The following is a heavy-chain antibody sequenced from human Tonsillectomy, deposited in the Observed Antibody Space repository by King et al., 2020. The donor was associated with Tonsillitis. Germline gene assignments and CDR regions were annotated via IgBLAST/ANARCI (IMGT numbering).Heavy chain of an antibody. CDR2: IYTSGST. CDR1: GDSIRSHF. Sequence: VQLQESGPGLVKPSETLSLTCTVSGDSIRSHFWSWIRQPAGKGLEWIGRIYTSGSTTYNPSLKSRVTMSVDTSKNHFSLKMTSVTAADTAMYYCARDEVVPAAFSVDVFDVWGQGAMVTVSS. D-gene: IGHD2-2*01. V-gene: IGHV4-4*07. CDR3: ARDEVVPAAFSVDVFDV. J-gene: IGHJ3*01.